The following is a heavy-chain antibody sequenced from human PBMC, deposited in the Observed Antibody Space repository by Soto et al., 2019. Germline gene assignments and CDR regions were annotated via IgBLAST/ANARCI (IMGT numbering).Heavy chain of an antibody. V-gene: IGHV3-23*01. CDR2: ISGSGGSA. Sequence: LSLTYAASGFTFSRYAMSSDRQAPGKGLEWVSAISGSGGSAYYADSVKGRFTISRDNSKNTLYLQMNSLRAEDTAVYYCAKPVSDPYYYYYGMDVWGQGTTVTVS. J-gene: IGHJ6*02. CDR3: AKPVSDPYYYYYGMDV. CDR1: GFTFSRYA. D-gene: IGHD3-16*02.